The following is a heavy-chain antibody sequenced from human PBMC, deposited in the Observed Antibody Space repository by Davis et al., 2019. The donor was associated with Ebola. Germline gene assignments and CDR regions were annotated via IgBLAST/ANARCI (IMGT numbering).Heavy chain of an antibody. CDR2: IIPILGIA. J-gene: IGHJ4*02. Sequence: AASVKVSCKASGGTFSSYAISWVRQAPGQGLEWMGRIIPILGIASYAQKFQGRVTMTRNTSISTAYMELSSLRSEDTAVYYCARGQGLTDYWGQGTLVTVSS. CDR1: GGTFSSYA. CDR3: ARGQGLTDY. V-gene: IGHV1-69*04.